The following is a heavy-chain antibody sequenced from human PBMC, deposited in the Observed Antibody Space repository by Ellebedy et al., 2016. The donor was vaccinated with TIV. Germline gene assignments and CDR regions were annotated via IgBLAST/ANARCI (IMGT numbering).Heavy chain of an antibody. CDR1: GGSISSYY. V-gene: IGHV4-59*08. Sequence: SETLSLXCTVSGGSISSYYWSWIRQPPGKGLEWIGYIYYSGSTNYNPSLKSRVTISVDTSKNQFSLKLSSVTAADTAVYYCARQPRGLTRFLEWSLDYWGQGTLVTVSS. J-gene: IGHJ4*02. D-gene: IGHD3-3*01. CDR3: ARQPRGLTRFLEWSLDY. CDR2: IYYSGST.